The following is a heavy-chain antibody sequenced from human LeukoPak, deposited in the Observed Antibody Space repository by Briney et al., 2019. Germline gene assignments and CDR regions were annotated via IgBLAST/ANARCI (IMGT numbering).Heavy chain of an antibody. CDR1: GFTFSSYG. Sequence: GGSLRLSCAASGFTFSSYGMHWVRQAPGKGLEWVAVIWYDGTNKYYADSVKGRFTISRDNSKNTLFLQMNSLRAEDTAIYYCARAAYDSSGYLTLWGQGTLVTVSS. V-gene: IGHV3-33*01. J-gene: IGHJ4*02. CDR3: ARAAYDSSGYLTL. D-gene: IGHD3-22*01. CDR2: IWYDGTNK.